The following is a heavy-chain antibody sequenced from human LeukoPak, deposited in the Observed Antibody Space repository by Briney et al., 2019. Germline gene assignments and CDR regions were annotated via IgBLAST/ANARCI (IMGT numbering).Heavy chain of an antibody. Sequence: GGSLRLSCTASGFTFNWYWMSWVRQAPGKGLEWVANIKQDGSEKNYVDSVKGRFTMSRDNARNSVFLQMDDLRAEDTAVYYCARGDRSYESSGLDVFDIWGQGTMVSVSS. CDR3: ARGDRSYESSGLDVFDI. J-gene: IGHJ3*02. CDR1: GFTFNWYW. V-gene: IGHV3-7*01. CDR2: IKQDGSEK. D-gene: IGHD3-22*01.